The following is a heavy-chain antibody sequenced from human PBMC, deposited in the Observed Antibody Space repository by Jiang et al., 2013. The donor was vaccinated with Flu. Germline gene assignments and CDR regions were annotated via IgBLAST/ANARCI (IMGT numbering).Heavy chain of an antibody. D-gene: IGHD3-22*01. CDR3: AKLVDYFDSSGNFDYKHIDL. CDR2: ISGNGDGR. V-gene: IGHV3-23*04. Sequence: QLVESGGGLVQPGESLRVSCAASRFIFSNYAMSWVRQAPGKGLEWVSGISGNGDGRNYAESVKGRFIISRDNSKNTLYLQMNSLRAEDTAVYYCAKLVDYFDSSGNFDYKHIDLWGQGTTISVSS. J-gene: IGHJ6*02. CDR1: RFIFSNYA.